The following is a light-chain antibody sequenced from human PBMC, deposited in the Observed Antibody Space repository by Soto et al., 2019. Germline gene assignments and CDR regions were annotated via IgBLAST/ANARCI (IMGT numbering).Light chain of an antibody. CDR1: QSVSSF. CDR2: DAS. CDR3: QQGNSWPKT. V-gene: IGKV3-11*01. J-gene: IGKJ2*01. Sequence: EIVLTQSPATLSLSPGEGATLSCRASQSVSSFLARFQQKPGQAPRLLIYDASNRATGVPARFSGSGSGTDFTLTISSLEPEDFAIYYCQQGNSWPKTFGQGTKLEIK.